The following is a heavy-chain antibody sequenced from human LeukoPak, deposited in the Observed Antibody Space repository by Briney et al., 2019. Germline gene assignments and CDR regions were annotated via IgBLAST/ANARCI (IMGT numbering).Heavy chain of an antibody. V-gene: IGHV4-34*01. CDR1: GGSFSGYY. Sequence: SSETLSLTCAVYGGSFSGYYWSWIRQPPGKGLEWIGEINHSGSTNYNPSLKSRVTISVDTSKNQFSLKLSSVTAADTAVYYCARNRVGYCSSTSCYVGYYYYMDVWGKGTTVTISS. D-gene: IGHD2-2*03. CDR2: INHSGST. J-gene: IGHJ6*03. CDR3: ARNRVGYCSSTSCYVGYYYYMDV.